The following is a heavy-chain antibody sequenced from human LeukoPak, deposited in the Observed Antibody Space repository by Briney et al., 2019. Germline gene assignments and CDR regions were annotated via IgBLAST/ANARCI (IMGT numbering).Heavy chain of an antibody. CDR3: AKEGGSSEAFDY. D-gene: IGHD6-6*01. V-gene: IGHV3-30*02. CDR1: GFTFSSYA. J-gene: IGHJ4*02. CDR2: IRYDGSNK. Sequence: GGSLRLSCAASGFTFSSYAMSWVRQAPGKGLEWVAFIRYDGSNKYYADSVKGRFTISRDNSKNTLYLQMNSLRAEDTAVYYCAKEGGSSEAFDYWGQGTLVTVSS.